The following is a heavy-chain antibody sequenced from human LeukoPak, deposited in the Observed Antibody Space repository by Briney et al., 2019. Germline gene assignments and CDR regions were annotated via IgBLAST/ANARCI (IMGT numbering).Heavy chain of an antibody. V-gene: IGHV1-2*06. CDR3: ARGGFDN. J-gene: IGHJ4*02. CDR1: GYSFTGYY. CDR2: ISPAIGDT. Sequence: ASLKVSCKASGYSFTGYYILWVRQGPGQGLEWMGRISPAIGDTDYAQNFQGRVTVTRDMSITTVYMELTSLRSDDTAIYYCARGGFDNWGQGTLVTVSS.